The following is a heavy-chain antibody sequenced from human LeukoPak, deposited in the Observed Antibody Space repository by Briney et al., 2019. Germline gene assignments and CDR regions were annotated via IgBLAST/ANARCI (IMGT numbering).Heavy chain of an antibody. J-gene: IGHJ4*02. CDR1: GFTFSYSW. CDR2: IKEDGTEK. V-gene: IGHV3-7*01. D-gene: IGHD3-16*02. Sequence: GGSLRLSCAASGFTFSYSWMTWVRQAPGKGLEWVANIKEDGTEKYYVNSVKGRFTISRDNAKNSLYLQMNSLRAEDTAVYYCARAVGTFGGVIVDYYFDYWGQGTLVTVSS. CDR3: ARAVGTFGGVIVDYYFDY.